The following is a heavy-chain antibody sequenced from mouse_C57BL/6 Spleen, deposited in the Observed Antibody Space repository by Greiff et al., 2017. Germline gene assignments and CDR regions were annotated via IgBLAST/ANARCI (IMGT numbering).Heavy chain of an antibody. V-gene: IGHV1-52*01. CDR3: ARGYGSTSFDY. CDR2: IDPSGSET. Sequence: QVQLQQPGAELVRPGSSVKLSCKASGYTFTSYWMHWVKQRPIQGLEWIGNIDPSGSETHYNQKFKDKATLTVDKSSSTAYMQLSSLTSEDSAVYYCARGYGSTSFDYWGQGTTLTVSS. CDR1: GYTFTSYW. D-gene: IGHD1-1*01. J-gene: IGHJ2*01.